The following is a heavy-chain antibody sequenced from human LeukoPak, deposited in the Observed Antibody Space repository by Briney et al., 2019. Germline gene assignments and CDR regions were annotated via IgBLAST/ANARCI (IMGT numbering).Heavy chain of an antibody. CDR2: ISAYNGNT. CDR3: ARDDYGARSHYWFDP. CDR1: GYTFTSYG. J-gene: IGHJ5*02. Sequence: GASVKVSCKASGYTFTSYGIRWVRQAPGQGLEWMGWISAYNGNTNYAQKFQGRVTMTTDTSTSTAYMDLRSLRSDDTAVYYCARDDYGARSHYWFDPWGQGTLVTVSS. V-gene: IGHV1-18*01. D-gene: IGHD4/OR15-4a*01.